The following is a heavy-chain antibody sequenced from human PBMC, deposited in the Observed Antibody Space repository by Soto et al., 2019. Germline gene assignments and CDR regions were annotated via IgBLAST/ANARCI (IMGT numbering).Heavy chain of an antibody. J-gene: IGHJ4*02. CDR2: ISNSRRN. CDR1: GCTVTSYENY. V-gene: IGHV4-30-4*01. D-gene: IGHD3-10*01. Sequence: PSGSLSLTFTVSGCTVTSYENYWAWIRQSHGMGLEWIGYISNSRRNGDNPSHKTRLSMSVDRSKNQLTLRLTSVIAADTAGYFVAAEIRSTSVDIDHRGQGPQVNLFS. CDR3: AAEIRSTSVDIDH.